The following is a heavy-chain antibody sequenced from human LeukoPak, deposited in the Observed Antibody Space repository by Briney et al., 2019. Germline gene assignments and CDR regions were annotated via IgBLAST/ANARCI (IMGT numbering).Heavy chain of an antibody. CDR3: ARGWTYYYGSGSDSTGYNWFDP. Sequence: GGCLRLSCAASGFTFSSYSMNWVRQAPGKGLEWVSSISSSSSYIYYADSVKGRFTISRDNAKNSLYLQMNRLRAGDTAVYYCARGWTYYYGSGSDSTGYNWFDPWGQGTLVTVSS. V-gene: IGHV3-21*01. D-gene: IGHD3-10*01. CDR2: ISSSSSYI. J-gene: IGHJ5*02. CDR1: GFTFSSYS.